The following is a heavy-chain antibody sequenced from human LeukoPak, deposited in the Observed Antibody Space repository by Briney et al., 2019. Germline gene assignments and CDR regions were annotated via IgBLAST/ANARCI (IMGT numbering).Heavy chain of an antibody. CDR1: GGSISNYY. J-gene: IGHJ4*02. D-gene: IGHD2-15*01. V-gene: IGHV4-59*08. CDR3: AVVALSHVDF. CDR2: IYSSGST. Sequence: SETLSLTCSVSGGSISNYYWSWIRQPPGKQPAWIGYIYSSGSTNYNPSLKSRVTISVDTSKNQFSLRLTSVTAADTAVYYCAVVALSHVDFWGQGTLVTVSS.